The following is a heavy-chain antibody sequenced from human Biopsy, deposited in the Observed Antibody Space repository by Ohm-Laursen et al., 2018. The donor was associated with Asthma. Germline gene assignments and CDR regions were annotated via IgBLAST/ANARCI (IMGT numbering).Heavy chain of an antibody. D-gene: IGHD3-22*01. J-gene: IGHJ3*02. CDR3: ARQSGQEYGDSIPFDN. CDR2: VSSDGHNK. Sequence: SLRLSCAASGFTFGSYGLHWVRQGPGKGLEWVALVSSDGHNKYYEDSVKGRFTISRDNSRNRLYLQINSLTVEDSAVYFCARQSGQEYGDSIPFDNWGQGTKVAVSS. V-gene: IGHV3-30*03. CDR1: GFTFGSYG.